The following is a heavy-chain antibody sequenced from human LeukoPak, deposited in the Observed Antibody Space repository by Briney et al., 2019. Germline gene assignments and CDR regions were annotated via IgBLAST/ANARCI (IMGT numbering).Heavy chain of an antibody. CDR3: ARPGGYSRRSGYFQH. CDR2: IYHSGST. CDR1: GGSISSGGYY. V-gene: IGHV4-30-2*01. D-gene: IGHD6-13*01. J-gene: IGHJ1*01. Sequence: NPSETLSLTCTVSGGSISSGGYYWSWIRQPPGKGLEWIGYIYHSGSTYYNPSLKSRVTISVDRSKNQFSLKLSSVTAADTAVYYCARPGGYSRRSGYFQHWGQGTLVTVSS.